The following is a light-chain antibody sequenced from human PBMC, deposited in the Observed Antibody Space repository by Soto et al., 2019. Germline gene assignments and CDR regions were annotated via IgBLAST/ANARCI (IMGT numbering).Light chain of an antibody. V-gene: IGLV2-14*01. CDR1: SSDVGGYNY. CDR2: EVS. J-gene: IGLJ1*01. CDR3: SSFTNTITRYA. Sequence: QSALTQPASVSGSPGQSITISCTGTSSDVGGYNYVSWFQHHPGKAPKLIIYEVSYRPSGVSNRFSGSKSGDTASLTISGLQAEDEADYYCSSFTNTITRYAFGTGTKVTV.